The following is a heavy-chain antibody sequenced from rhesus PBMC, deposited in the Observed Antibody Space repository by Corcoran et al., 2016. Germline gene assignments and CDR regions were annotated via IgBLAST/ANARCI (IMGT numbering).Heavy chain of an antibody. CDR3: TRGGSGWSGYFDY. Sequence: EVQLVESGGGLVQPGGSLRLSCAAPGFTFINFWMSWVRQAPGKGLEWVGRIKNIVDGGTAAYAESLKGRCTISRDESKNTLYLQMNSLKAEDTAVYYCTRGGSGWSGYFDYWGQGVLVTVSS. J-gene: IGHJ4*01. CDR1: GFTFINFW. D-gene: IGHD6S26*01. CDR2: IKNIVDGGTA. V-gene: IGHV3-16*01.